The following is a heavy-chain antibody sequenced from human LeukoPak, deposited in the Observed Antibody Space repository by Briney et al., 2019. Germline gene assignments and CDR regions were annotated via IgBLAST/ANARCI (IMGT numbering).Heavy chain of an antibody. Sequence: SAKVSSKVSGGTSSSYAISRVREAPGQRLEWLGGIVPIFGTANYAQKFQGRVTITADESTSTAYMELSSLRSEDTAVYYCARGRILRGYYYSGDAFDIWGQGTMVTVSS. J-gene: IGHJ3*02. D-gene: IGHD3-22*01. V-gene: IGHV1-69*01. CDR2: IVPIFGTA. CDR1: GGTSSSYA. CDR3: ARGRILRGYYYSGDAFDI.